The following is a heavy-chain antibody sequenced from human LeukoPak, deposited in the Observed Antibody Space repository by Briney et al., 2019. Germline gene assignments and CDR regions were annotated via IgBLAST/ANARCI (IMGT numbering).Heavy chain of an antibody. V-gene: IGHV3-23*01. D-gene: IGHD5-24*01. CDR3: AKDRDGYKSGDFDY. CDR1: GFTFSSYA. Sequence: GGSLRLSCAASGFTFSSYAMSWVRQAPGKGLEWVSAISGSGGSTYYVDSVKGRFTISRDNSKNTLYLQMNSLRAEDTAVYYCAKDRDGYKSGDFDYWGQGTLVTVSS. J-gene: IGHJ4*02. CDR2: ISGSGGST.